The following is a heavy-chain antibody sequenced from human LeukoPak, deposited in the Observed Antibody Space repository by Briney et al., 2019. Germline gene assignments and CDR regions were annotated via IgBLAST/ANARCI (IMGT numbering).Heavy chain of an antibody. CDR3: ARVVLRNSVVTALFDY. V-gene: IGHV3-48*04. CDR2: IGSVSSPI. Sequence: GGSLRLSCAASGLTFSSDAMTWVRQAPGKGLEWIAYIGSVSSPIFYANSVKGRFTISRDNAKNSLYLQINSLRAEDTAVYYCARVVLRNSVVTALFDYWGQGTQVAVSS. CDR1: GLTFSSDA. J-gene: IGHJ4*02. D-gene: IGHD2-21*02.